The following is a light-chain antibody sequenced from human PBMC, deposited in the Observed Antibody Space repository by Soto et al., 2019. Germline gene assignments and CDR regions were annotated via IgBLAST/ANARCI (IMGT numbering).Light chain of an antibody. CDR3: QQYGGSTRIT. CDR2: GAS. V-gene: IGKV3-20*01. CDR1: ERLSSVY. Sequence: EIVLTQSPGTLSLSPGERATLSCRASERLSSVYLAWYQQRPGQPPRLLIYGASNRATGIPDRFSGSGSGTDFTLIINRLEPEDVAIYYCQQYGGSTRITLGQGTRLEIK. J-gene: IGKJ5*01.